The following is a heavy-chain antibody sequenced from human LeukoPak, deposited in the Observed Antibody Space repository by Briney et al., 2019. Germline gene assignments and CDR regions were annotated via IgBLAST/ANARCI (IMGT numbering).Heavy chain of an antibody. J-gene: IGHJ4*02. CDR1: GGSISSSTYY. V-gene: IGHV4-39*01. CDR3: AGRLLYYFDH. CDR2: ISYGGST. Sequence: PSETLSLTCTVSGGSISSSTYYWGWIRQPPGKGLEWIGTISYGGSTYYNPSLKGRVTISADTSKSQFSLNLSSVTAADTAVYYCAGRLLYYFDHWGQGMLVTVSS. D-gene: IGHD2/OR15-2a*01.